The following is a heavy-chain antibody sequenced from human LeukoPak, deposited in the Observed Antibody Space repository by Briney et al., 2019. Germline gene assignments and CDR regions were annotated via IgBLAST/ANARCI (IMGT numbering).Heavy chain of an antibody. D-gene: IGHD1-26*01. Sequence: GGSLRLSCTASGFIFNKYWMSWVRQAPGKGLEWVANIKQDGSEKYYADPVKGRFTISRDNAQNSVYLQMNSVRAEDTAVYYCARIGYSISCFDYWGQGTPVTVSS. V-gene: IGHV3-7*01. CDR3: ARIGYSISCFDY. CDR1: GFIFNKYW. J-gene: IGHJ4*02. CDR2: IKQDGSEK.